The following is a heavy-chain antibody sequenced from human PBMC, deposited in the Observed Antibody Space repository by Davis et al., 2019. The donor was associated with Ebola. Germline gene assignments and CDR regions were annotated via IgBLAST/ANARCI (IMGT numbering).Heavy chain of an antibody. J-gene: IGHJ4*02. CDR2: TCYRSKWYN. CDR3: ARGTTLYPFDY. D-gene: IGHD2/OR15-2a*01. Sequence: SQTLSLTCAISGDSVSSNSAAWNWLRQSPSRGLEWLGRTCYRSKWYNDYAVSVRSRITINPDTSKNQFSLQLNSVTPEDTAMYYCARGTTLYPFDYWGQGTLVTVSS. V-gene: IGHV6-1*01. CDR1: GDSVSSNSAA.